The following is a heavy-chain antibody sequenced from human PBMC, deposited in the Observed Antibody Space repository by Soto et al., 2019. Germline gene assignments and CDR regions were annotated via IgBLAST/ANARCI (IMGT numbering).Heavy chain of an antibody. D-gene: IGHD2-15*01. Sequence: QVQLVQSGAEVKKPGSSVKVSCKASGGTFSSYAISWVRQAPVQGLEWMGGIIPIFGTADYAQKFQGRVTIPADESTKTAYMELSSLRSEDTAVYYCASSGYCTGGSCSYPQNYYYGMDVWGQGTTVTVSS. CDR3: ASSGYCTGGSCSYPQNYYYGMDV. CDR1: GGTFSSYA. J-gene: IGHJ6*02. CDR2: IIPIFGTA. V-gene: IGHV1-69*12.